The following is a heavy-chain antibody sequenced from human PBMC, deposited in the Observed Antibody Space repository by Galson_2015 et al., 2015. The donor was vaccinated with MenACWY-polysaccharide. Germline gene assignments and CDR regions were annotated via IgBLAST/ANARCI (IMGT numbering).Heavy chain of an antibody. CDR2: IYRDGNT. J-gene: IGHJ5*02. V-gene: IGHV3-66*02. Sequence: SLRLSCAASGFIVSSKYMTWVRQAPGKGLECVSIIYRDGNTQYTDSVKGRFTISRDNSKNMLYLQMNSLRPEDTAMYYCATGSMGWALDPWGQGTLVIV. D-gene: IGHD2-2*01. CDR1: GFIVSSKY. CDR3: ATGSMGWALDP.